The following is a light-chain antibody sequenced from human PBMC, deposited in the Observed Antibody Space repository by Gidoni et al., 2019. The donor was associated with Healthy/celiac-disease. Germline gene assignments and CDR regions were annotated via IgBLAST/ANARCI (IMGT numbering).Light chain of an antibody. V-gene: IGKV2-28*01. CDR3: MQALQTPLT. CDR1: QSILHSNGYNY. J-gene: IGKJ4*01. Sequence: DMVMIQSPLSLPVTPGEPASISCRSSQSILHSNGYNYLDWYLQKPGQSPQLLIYLGSNRASGVPDRFSGSGSGTDFTLKISRVEAEDVGVYYCMQALQTPLTFGGGTKVEIQ. CDR2: LGS.